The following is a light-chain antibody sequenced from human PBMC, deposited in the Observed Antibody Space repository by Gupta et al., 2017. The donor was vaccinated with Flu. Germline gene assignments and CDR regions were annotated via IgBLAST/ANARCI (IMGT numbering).Light chain of an antibody. V-gene: IGLV2-23*01. Sequence: QSALTQPASVSGSPGQSITISCTGTSTSVGGYNLVSWYQQPPGKVPRLLIYEDTERPSGVSDRFSASKSGNTASLTISGLQAEDEGDYYCCSWTGTVIFGGGTKLTVL. J-gene: IGLJ2*01. CDR1: STSVGGYNL. CDR2: EDT. CDR3: CSWTGTVI.